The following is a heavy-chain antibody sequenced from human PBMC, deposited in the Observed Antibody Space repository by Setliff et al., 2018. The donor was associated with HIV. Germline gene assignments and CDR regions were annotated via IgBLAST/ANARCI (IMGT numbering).Heavy chain of an antibody. CDR2: LSPSGTT. Sequence: SETLSLTCTVYGGSFSNYYTNWIRQPPGKGLEWIGELSPSGTTNYNPSLKSRVTVSLDMSKNQFSLKLTSVTAADTAVYYCGRQAWDHQSSGYFVDYWGQGTLVTVSS. V-gene: IGHV4-34*01. J-gene: IGHJ4*02. D-gene: IGHD6-19*01. CDR3: GRQAWDHQSSGYFVDY. CDR1: GGSFSNYY.